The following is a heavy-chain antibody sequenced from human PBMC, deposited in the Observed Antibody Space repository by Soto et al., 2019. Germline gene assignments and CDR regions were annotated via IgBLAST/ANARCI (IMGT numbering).Heavy chain of an antibody. CDR3: ARDVGWATYSSENYFDY. Sequence: VKVSCKASGGTFSSYAISWVRQAPGQGLEWMGIINPSGGSTNYAQKFQGRVTMTRDTSTSTVYMELSSLRSEDTAVYYCARDVGWATYSSENYFDYWGQGTLVTVSS. CDR1: GGTFSSYA. D-gene: IGHD6-25*01. CDR2: INPSGGST. V-gene: IGHV1-46*01. J-gene: IGHJ4*02.